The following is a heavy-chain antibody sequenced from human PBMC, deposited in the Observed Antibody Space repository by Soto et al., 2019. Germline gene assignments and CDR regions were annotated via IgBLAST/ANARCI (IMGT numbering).Heavy chain of an antibody. CDR3: ARDYYYGMDV. V-gene: IGHV4-39*07. CDR2: IYYSGNT. CDR1: GGSISSSSYY. Sequence: PSETLSLTCTVSGGSISSSSYYWGWIRQPPGKGLEWIGSIYYSGNTYYNPSLKSRVTISVDTSKNQFSLKLSSVTAADTAVYYCARDYYYGMDVWGQGTTVTSP. J-gene: IGHJ6*02.